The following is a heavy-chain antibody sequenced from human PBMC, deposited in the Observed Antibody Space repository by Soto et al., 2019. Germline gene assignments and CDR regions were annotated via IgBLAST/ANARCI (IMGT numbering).Heavy chain of an antibody. J-gene: IGHJ4*02. V-gene: IGHV3-23*01. CDR3: AKDGRRWDLPADY. CDR1: GFTFSSYA. D-gene: IGHD1-26*01. Sequence: EVQLLESGGGLVQPGGSLRLSCAASGFTFSSYAMSWVRQAPGKGLEWVSAISGGGGSTYYADSVKGRFTISRDNSKKTLYLQMNSLRAEDTAVYYWAKDGRRWDLPADYWGQGALVTVSS. CDR2: ISGGGGST.